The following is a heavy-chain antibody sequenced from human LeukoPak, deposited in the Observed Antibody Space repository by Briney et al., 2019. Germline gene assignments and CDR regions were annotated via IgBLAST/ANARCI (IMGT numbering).Heavy chain of an antibody. J-gene: IGHJ5*02. D-gene: IGHD1-14*01. CDR1: GFTFSSYG. V-gene: IGHV3-23*01. CDR3: AKPLLRQLNHGGFDP. Sequence: GGTLRLSCAASGFTFSSYGMSWVRQAPGKGLEWVSAISGSGGSTYYADSVKGRFTISRDNSKNTLYLQMNSLRAGDTAVYYCAKPLLRQLNHGGFDPWGQGTLVTVSS. CDR2: ISGSGGST.